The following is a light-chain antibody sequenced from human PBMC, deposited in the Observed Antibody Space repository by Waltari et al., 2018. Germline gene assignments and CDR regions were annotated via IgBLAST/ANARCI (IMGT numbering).Light chain of an antibody. Sequence: QSVLTQPPSVSVAPGQRVTISCSGSSSNIGGSTVTWYQQLPGRAPKLLIYNGNRRPSGVPARFSESKSGTSDSLAITGLQSEDEADYYCATWDDSLSGPVFGGGTKLTVL. V-gene: IGLV1-44*01. J-gene: IGLJ3*02. CDR2: NGN. CDR1: SSNIGGST. CDR3: ATWDDSLSGPV.